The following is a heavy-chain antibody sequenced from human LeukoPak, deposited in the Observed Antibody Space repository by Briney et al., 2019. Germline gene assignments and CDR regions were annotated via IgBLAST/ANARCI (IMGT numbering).Heavy chain of an antibody. CDR3: ARWGRGYSGYVAFDY. J-gene: IGHJ4*02. V-gene: IGHV1-2*04. D-gene: IGHD5-12*01. CDR2: INPNSGGT. CDR1: GGTFSSYA. Sequence: ASVKVSCKASGGTFSSYAISWVRQAPGQGLEWMGWINPNSGGTNYAQKFQGWVTMTRDTSISTAYMELSRLRSDDTAVYYCARWGRGYSGYVAFDYWGQGTLVTVSS.